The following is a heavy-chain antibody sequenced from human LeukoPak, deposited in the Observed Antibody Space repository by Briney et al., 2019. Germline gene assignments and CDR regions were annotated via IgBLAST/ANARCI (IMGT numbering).Heavy chain of an antibody. CDR2: INHSGST. V-gene: IGHV4-34*01. CDR1: GGSFSGYY. CDR3: ARVFFSVFDY. Sequence: SETLSLTCAVYGGSFSGYYWSWIRQPPGKGLEWIGEINHSGSTYYNPSLKSRVTISVDTSKNQFSLKLSSVTAADTAVYYCARVFFSVFDYWGQGTLVTVSS. J-gene: IGHJ4*02. D-gene: IGHD2-21*01.